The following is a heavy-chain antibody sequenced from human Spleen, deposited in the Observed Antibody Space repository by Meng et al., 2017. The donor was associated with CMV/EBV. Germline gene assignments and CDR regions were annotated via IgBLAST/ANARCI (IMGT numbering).Heavy chain of an antibody. Sequence: LRLSCTVSGGSVSSGGSYWSWIRQPPGKGPEWIGYVYYTGSTNYNPSLKSRVSISVDTSNNQFSLKLRSVTAADTAVYYCASTKITVFGVVTFETASYNWFDPWGQGTLVTVSS. CDR3: ASTKITVFGVVTFETASYNWFDP. CDR1: GGSVSSGGSY. J-gene: IGHJ5*02. V-gene: IGHV4-61*08. CDR2: VYYTGST. D-gene: IGHD3-3*01.